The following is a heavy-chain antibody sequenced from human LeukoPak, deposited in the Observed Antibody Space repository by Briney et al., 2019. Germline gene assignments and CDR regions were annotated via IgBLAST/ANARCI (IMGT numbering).Heavy chain of an antibody. J-gene: IGHJ4*02. V-gene: IGHV4-59*01. D-gene: IGHD3-22*01. CDR3: ARYTYYESSGLSPGADY. Sequence: SETLSLTCTVSGGSISDYYWSWIRQPPGKGLEWIGFVSYSGRTKYNPSLESRVTISVDKSKKQFSLRLSSLTAADTAVYYCARYTYYESSGLSPGADYWGPGNPGHRLL. CDR1: GGSISDYY. CDR2: VSYSGRT.